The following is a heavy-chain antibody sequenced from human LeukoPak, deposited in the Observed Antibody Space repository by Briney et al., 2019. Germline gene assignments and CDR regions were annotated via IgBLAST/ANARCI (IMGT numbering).Heavy chain of an antibody. CDR2: INPDGDGM. D-gene: IGHD5-12*01. V-gene: IGHV3-7*01. Sequence: GGSLRLSSTASGFTFSRSWMNWICQAPGKGLEWVANINPDGDGMRFVDSVKGRFTMSRDNAQSSLHLQMNSLRVEDTAFYYCAAWTDRGYSYWGQGVLVTVSS. J-gene: IGHJ4*02. CDR3: AAWTDRGYSY. CDR1: GFTFSRSW.